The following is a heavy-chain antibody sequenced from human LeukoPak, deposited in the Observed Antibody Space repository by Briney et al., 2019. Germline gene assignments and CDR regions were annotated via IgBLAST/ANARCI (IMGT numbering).Heavy chain of an antibody. CDR3: ARDSSDSSGWYYYYGMDV. D-gene: IGHD6-19*01. Sequence: GGSLRLSCAASGFTFSSYSMNWVRQTPGKGLEWVSSISSSSSYVYYADSVKGRFTISRDNAKNSLYLQMNSLRAEDTAVYYCARDSSDSSGWYYYYGMDVWGQGTTVTVSS. J-gene: IGHJ6*02. CDR2: ISSSSSYV. CDR1: GFTFSSYS. V-gene: IGHV3-21*04.